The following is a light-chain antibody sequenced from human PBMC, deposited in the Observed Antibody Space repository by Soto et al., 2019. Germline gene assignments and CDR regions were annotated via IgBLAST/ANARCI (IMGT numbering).Light chain of an antibody. CDR1: QSVSSY. Sequence: EIVLTQSPATLSLSPGERATLSCRGSQSVSSYLAWYQQKPGQAPRLLIYDASNRATGIPARFSGRGSGTDFTLTISSLDPEDFAVYYCQQRRSWPPTITFGQGTRLEIK. V-gene: IGKV3-11*01. CDR3: QQRRSWPPTIT. J-gene: IGKJ5*01. CDR2: DAS.